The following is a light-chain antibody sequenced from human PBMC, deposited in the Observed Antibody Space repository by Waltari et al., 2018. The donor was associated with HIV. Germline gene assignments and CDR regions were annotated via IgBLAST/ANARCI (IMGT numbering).Light chain of an antibody. CDR1: SGVGRSYTL. Sequence: QSALTQPASVSGSPGQSITISCPRSSGVGRSYTLVSWYQLLPGQVPKLLIYEVSKRPSGVSNSFSGSKSDTTASLTISGLQADDEADYYCSSYAGSHTLIFGGGTKLTVL. CDR3: SSYAGSHTLI. V-gene: IGLV2-23*02. J-gene: IGLJ2*01. CDR2: EVS.